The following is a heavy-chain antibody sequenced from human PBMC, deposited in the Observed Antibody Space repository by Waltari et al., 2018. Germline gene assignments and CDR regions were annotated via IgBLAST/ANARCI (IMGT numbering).Heavy chain of an antibody. J-gene: IGHJ4*02. Sequence: QVQLQESGPGLVKPSETLSLTCTVPGGSISRYYWSWIRQPPGKGLEWIGYIYYSGSTNYNPSLKSRVTISVDTSKNQFSLKLSSVTAADTAVYYCARTVKRYYFDYWGQGTLVTVSS. CDR3: ARTVKRYYFDY. CDR2: IYYSGST. CDR1: GGSISRYY. D-gene: IGHD4-4*01. V-gene: IGHV4-59*01.